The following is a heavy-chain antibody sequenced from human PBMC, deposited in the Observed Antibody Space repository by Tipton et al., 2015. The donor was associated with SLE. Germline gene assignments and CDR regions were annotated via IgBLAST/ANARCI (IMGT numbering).Heavy chain of an antibody. Sequence: SLRLSCVASGFHFGAYWMHWVRQAPGKGLVWISRTNQDGAIRSYEDSVKGRFIISRDNSKSTLYLQMNNVRVEDTALYYCTRGIDPGSSRISDYWGQGTMVSASS. CDR3: TRGIDPGSSRISDY. D-gene: IGHD2-15*01. CDR2: TNQDGAIR. CDR1: GFHFGAYW. J-gene: IGHJ4*02. V-gene: IGHV3-74*01.